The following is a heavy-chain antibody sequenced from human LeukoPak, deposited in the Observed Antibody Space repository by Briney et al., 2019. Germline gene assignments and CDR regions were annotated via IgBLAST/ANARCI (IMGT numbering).Heavy chain of an antibody. Sequence: PGGSLRLSCAASGFTFSSYAMSWFRQAPGKGLEWVSAISGSGGSTYYADSVKGRFTISRDNSKNTLYLQMNSPRAEDTAVYYCATEREGYYYDSSGYYIDYWGQGTLVTVSS. D-gene: IGHD3-22*01. CDR3: ATEREGYYYDSSGYYIDY. V-gene: IGHV3-23*01. CDR2: ISGSGGST. CDR1: GFTFSSYA. J-gene: IGHJ4*02.